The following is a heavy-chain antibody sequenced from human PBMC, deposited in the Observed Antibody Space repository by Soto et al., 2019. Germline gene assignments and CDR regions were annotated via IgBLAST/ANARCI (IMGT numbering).Heavy chain of an antibody. CDR3: ARDRVVVVAANPNDNYYYYGMDV. J-gene: IGHJ6*02. CDR2: IIPIFGTA. CDR1: GGTFSSYA. V-gene: IGHV1-69*12. D-gene: IGHD2-15*01. Sequence: QVQLVQSGAEVKKPGSSVKVSCKASGGTFSSYAISWVRQAPGQGLEWMGGIIPIFGTANYAQKFQGRVTITADESTSTADMELSSRRSEDTAVYYCARDRVVVVAANPNDNYYYYGMDVWGQGTTVTVSS.